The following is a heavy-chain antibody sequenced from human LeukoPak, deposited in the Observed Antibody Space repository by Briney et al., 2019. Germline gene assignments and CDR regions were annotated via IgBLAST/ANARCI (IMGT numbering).Heavy chain of an antibody. CDR2: ISGSGGST. Sequence: PGGSLRLSCAASGFTFSSYAMSWVRQAPGKGLEWVSAISGSGGSTYYADSVKGRFTISRDNSKNTLYLQMNSLRAEDTAVYYCAKTLWFGDPPGGWYFDYWGQGTLVTVSS. V-gene: IGHV3-23*01. CDR1: GFTFSSYA. D-gene: IGHD3-10*01. CDR3: AKTLWFGDPPGGWYFDY. J-gene: IGHJ4*02.